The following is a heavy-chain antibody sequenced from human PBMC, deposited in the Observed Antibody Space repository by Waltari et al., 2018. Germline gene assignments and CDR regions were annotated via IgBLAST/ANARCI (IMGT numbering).Heavy chain of an antibody. Sequence: QVQLAQSGAEVGKPGASVTVPCRASGYTFIDYYIHWVRQAHGHGLEWMGRINNKSGDISYAQRVEGRVTKTRDTSIRTAYMELSDLRSDDTAMYYCARDIIGVGGTEDAFDVWGQGTLVTVSS. J-gene: IGHJ3*01. V-gene: IGHV1-2*06. D-gene: IGHD3-3*02. CDR2: INNKSGDI. CDR1: GYTFIDYY. CDR3: ARDIIGVGGTEDAFDV.